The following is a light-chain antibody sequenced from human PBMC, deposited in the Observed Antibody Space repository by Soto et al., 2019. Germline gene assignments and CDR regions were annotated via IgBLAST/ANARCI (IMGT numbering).Light chain of an antibody. V-gene: IGLV2-14*01. J-gene: IGLJ2*01. CDR3: SSYTSSLV. Sequence: QSALTQPASVSGSPGQSITISCTGTSSDVGGYNYVSWYQQHPGKAPKLMIYDVSNRPSGVSNRFSGSKSGNTASLTISGLQAEDEADYYCSSYTSSLVFCGGTKLTVL. CDR1: SSDVGGYNY. CDR2: DVS.